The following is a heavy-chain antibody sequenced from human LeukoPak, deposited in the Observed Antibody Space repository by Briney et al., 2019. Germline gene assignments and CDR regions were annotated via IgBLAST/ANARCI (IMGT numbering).Heavy chain of an antibody. V-gene: IGHV4-4*09. CDR2: IYTSGST. D-gene: IGHD2-2*01. Sequence: SETLSLTCTVSGGSISSYYWSWIRQPPGKGLEWIGYIYTSGSTNYNPSLKSRVTISVDTSKNQFSLKLSSVTAADTAVYYCARQGFYCSSTSCSLGFFDYWGQGTLVTVSS. CDR1: GGSISSYY. J-gene: IGHJ4*02. CDR3: ARQGFYCSSTSCSLGFFDY.